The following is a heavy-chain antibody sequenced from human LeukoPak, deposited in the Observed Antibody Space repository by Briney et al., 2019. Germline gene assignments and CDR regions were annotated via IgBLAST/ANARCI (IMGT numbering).Heavy chain of an antibody. CDR1: GFTFDTYA. CDR3: ARDRPTGRSRGVVVQ. J-gene: IGHJ4*02. Sequence: PGASLRLSCAASGFTFDTYAMTWVRQAPGKGLEWVSSISSGGTYIYYAESLRGRSTISRDNTKNFLYLQLSTLRVEDTGVYYCARDRPTGRSRGVVVQWGQGTLVTVSS. D-gene: IGHD2-15*01. V-gene: IGHV3-21*01. CDR2: ISSGGTYI.